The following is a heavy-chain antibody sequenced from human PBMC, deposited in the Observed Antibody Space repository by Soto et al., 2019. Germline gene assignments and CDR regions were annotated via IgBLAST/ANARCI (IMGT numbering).Heavy chain of an antibody. D-gene: IGHD1-26*01. Sequence: ASVKVSCKASGYTFTVYYMHWVRQAPGQGLEWMGWINPKSGGTMYPQKFQGRVTMTWDTSISTAYMALTRLRSDDTAVYYCARDLTKGGGSAGFDYWGQGTLVTVSS. J-gene: IGHJ4*02. CDR1: GYTFTVYY. CDR3: ARDLTKGGGSAGFDY. V-gene: IGHV1-2*02. CDR2: INPKSGGT.